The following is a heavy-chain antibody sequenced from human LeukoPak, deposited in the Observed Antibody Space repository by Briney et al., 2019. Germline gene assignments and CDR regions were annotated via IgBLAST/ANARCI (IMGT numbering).Heavy chain of an antibody. CDR2: VSNYKGHT. V-gene: IGHV1-18*01. CDR3: ARDGDYEDW. D-gene: IGHD4-17*01. Sequence: ASVKVSCKASGYSFTSYGISWVRQAPGQGLEWMGWVSNYKGHTKYAQKSQDRVSMTTDISTNTAYMELRSLRSDDTAVYYCARDGDYEDWWGQGTLVTVSS. CDR1: GYSFTSYG. J-gene: IGHJ4*02.